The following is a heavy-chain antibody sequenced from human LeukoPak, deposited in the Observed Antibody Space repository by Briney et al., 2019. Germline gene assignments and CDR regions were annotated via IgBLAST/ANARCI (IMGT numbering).Heavy chain of an antibody. Sequence: GGSLRLSCAASGFTFSDYYMSWSRQAPGKGLEWVAVIWYDGSNKYYTNSVKGRFTISRDNSKNTLYLQLNSLRAEDTAVYYCARDLYYYDSSGYYYGLDVWGQGTTVTVSS. D-gene: IGHD3-22*01. CDR3: ARDLYYYDSSGYYYGLDV. V-gene: IGHV3-33*08. CDR2: IWYDGSNK. J-gene: IGHJ6*02. CDR1: GFTFSDYY.